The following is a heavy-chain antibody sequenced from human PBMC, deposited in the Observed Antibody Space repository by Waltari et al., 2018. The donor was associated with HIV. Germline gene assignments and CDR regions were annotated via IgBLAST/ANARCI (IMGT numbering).Heavy chain of an antibody. CDR3: ARGRVQVRGAMYYFDY. J-gene: IGHJ4*02. CDR1: GYTFTSYD. D-gene: IGHD3-10*01. CDR2: MNPHTGNT. V-gene: IGHV1-8*01. Sequence: QVQLVQSGAEVKKPGASVKVSCQASGYTFTSYDIHWVRQATGQGLEWMGWMNPHTGNTGSPQKFQCSVTMTRNTSISTAYMELSSLRSEDTAVYYCARGRVQVRGAMYYFDYWGQGTLVTVSS.